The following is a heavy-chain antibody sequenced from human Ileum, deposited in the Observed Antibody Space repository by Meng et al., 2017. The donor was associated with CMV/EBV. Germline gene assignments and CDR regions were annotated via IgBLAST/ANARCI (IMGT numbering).Heavy chain of an antibody. CDR3: ARDGLSGRYFDY. Sequence: WKTSGNTFTSKKFIWVRQAPGQGTEWMGWIDTDTGNPTYAQDFTGRFVFSLDTSVNTAYLQISSLKAEDTAVYYCARDGLSGRYFDYWGQGTLVTVSS. CDR2: IDTDTGNP. D-gene: IGHD1-26*01. CDR1: GNTFTSKK. V-gene: IGHV7-4-1*02. J-gene: IGHJ4*02.